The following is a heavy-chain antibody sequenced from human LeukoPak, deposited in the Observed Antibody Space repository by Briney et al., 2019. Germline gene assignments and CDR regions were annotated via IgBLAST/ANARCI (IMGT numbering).Heavy chain of an antibody. CDR1: GGTFSGYY. D-gene: IGHD5-24*01. J-gene: IGHJ6*03. CDR2: INHSGST. CDR3: ARKGERWLQGGMDV. V-gene: IGHV4-34*01. Sequence: SETLSLTCAVYGGTFSGYYWSWIRQPPGKGLEWIGEINHSGSTNYNPSLKSRVTISVDTSKNQFSLKLSSVTAADTAVYYCARKGERWLQGGMDVWGKGTTVTVSS.